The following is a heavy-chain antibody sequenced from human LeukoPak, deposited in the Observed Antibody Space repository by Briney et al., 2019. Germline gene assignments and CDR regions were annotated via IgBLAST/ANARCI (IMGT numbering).Heavy chain of an antibody. V-gene: IGHV4-4*07. CDR3: ARDQGVEMATITAFEI. D-gene: IGHD5-24*01. Sequence: SETLSLTCTVSGGSINNYYWSWIRQPAGKGLEWIGLIYSSGSTSYNPSLKSRVTMSVDTSKNQFSLKLSSVTAADTAVYYCARDQGVEMATITAFEIWGQGTMVTVS. J-gene: IGHJ3*02. CDR2: IYSSGST. CDR1: GGSINNYY.